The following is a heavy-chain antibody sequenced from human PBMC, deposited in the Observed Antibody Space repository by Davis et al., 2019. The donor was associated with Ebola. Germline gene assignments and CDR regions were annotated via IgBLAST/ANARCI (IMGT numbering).Heavy chain of an antibody. Sequence: PGGSLRLSCAASGFTFSDYYMGWIRQAPGKGLEWVSYISSSGSTIYYADSVKGRFTISRDNAKNSLYLQMNSLRAEDTAVYYCAREELNNRIYDDAFDIWGQGTMVTVSS. D-gene: IGHD1-14*01. J-gene: IGHJ3*02. CDR2: ISSSGSTI. CDR3: AREELNNRIYDDAFDI. V-gene: IGHV3-11*04. CDR1: GFTFSDYY.